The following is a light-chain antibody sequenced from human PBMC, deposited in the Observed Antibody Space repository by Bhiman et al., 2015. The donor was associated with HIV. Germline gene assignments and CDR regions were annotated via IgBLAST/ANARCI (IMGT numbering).Light chain of an antibody. CDR1: SSDVGAYNS. V-gene: IGLV2-8*01. CDR3: SSHGGDNNFDV. J-gene: IGLJ1*01. Sequence: QSALTQPPSASGSPGQSVTISCTGTSSDVGAYNSVSWYQHHPGKAPKLLIYEVTKWPSGVPDRFSGSKSGNTASLTVSGLQAEDEADYYCSSHGGDNNFDVFGTGTKVTVL. CDR2: EVT.